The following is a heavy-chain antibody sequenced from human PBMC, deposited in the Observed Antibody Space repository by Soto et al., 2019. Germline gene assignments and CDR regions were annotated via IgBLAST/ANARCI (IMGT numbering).Heavy chain of an antibody. CDR2: ISGSGGTT. CDR3: ARVPYCSSSGCYSWFDP. J-gene: IGHJ5*02. D-gene: IGHD2-2*01. Sequence: PGGSLRLSCAASGFTFSSHGMSWVRQAPGKGLEWVSGISGSGGTTYYADSVKGRFTISRDNSKNTVYLQMNSLRAEDTDVYYCARVPYCSSSGCYSWFDPWGQGTLVTVSS. V-gene: IGHV3-23*01. CDR1: GFTFSSHG.